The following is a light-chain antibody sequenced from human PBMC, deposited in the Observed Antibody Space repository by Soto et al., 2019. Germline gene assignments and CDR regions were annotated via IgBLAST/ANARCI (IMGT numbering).Light chain of an antibody. Sequence: DIQMTQSTSSLSASVGERVTITCQASQSISSSLNWYQQKPGKAPKFLIYAASSLESGVPSRFSGSGSGTDFTLTISSLQPGDFATYYCQQSYSTPYTFGQGTKLEIK. CDR2: AAS. CDR1: QSISSS. CDR3: QQSYSTPYT. V-gene: IGKV1-39*01. J-gene: IGKJ2*01.